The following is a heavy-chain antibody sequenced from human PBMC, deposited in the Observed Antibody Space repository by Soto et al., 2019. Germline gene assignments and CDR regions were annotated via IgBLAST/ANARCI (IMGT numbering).Heavy chain of an antibody. CDR1: GYTFTSYY. J-gene: IGHJ5*02. V-gene: IGHV1-46*01. D-gene: IGHD3-10*01. CDR2: INPSGGST. Sequence: QVQLVQSGAEVKKPGASVKVSCKASGYTFTSYYMHWVRQAPGQGLEWMGVINPSGGSTTYAQKFQGRVTLTRDTATGTVYMEVSSLRSEDTAVYYCGRGGEGIPFAPWGQGTLVTVSS. CDR3: GRGGEGIPFAP.